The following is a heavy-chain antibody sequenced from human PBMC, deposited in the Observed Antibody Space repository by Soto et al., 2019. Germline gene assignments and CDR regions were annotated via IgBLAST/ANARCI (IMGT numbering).Heavy chain of an antibody. CDR1: GFTFDDYA. Sequence: EVQLVESGGGLVQPGRSLRLSCAASGFTFDDYAMHWGRQAPGKGLEWVSGISWNSGSIGYEDSVKGRFTISSDNAKNCLYLQMNSLRAEDTALDSCAKAHSLGAFGIWGQGTMVTVSS. CDR3: AKAHSLGAFGI. J-gene: IGHJ3*02. D-gene: IGHD6-13*01. V-gene: IGHV3-9*01. CDR2: ISWNSGSI.